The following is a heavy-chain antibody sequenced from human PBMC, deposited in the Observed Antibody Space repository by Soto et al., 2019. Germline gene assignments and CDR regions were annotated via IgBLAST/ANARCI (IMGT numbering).Heavy chain of an antibody. D-gene: IGHD2-15*01. J-gene: IGHJ2*01. Sequence: EVQLLESGGGLVQPGGSLRLSCESSGFTFSHFAMTWVRQAPGKGLQRVSAITGTGSSTYNADSVKGRFTSSRDNSKNTLYLQMNDLRAEDTAVYYCAKSVGANPYWCLDLWGRGTLVIVSS. CDR1: GFTFSHFA. V-gene: IGHV3-23*01. CDR3: AKSVGANPYWCLDL. CDR2: ITGTGSST.